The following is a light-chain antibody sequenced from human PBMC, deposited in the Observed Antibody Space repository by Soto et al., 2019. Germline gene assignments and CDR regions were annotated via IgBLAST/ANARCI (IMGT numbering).Light chain of an antibody. CDR3: QQSYSTPPLT. V-gene: IGKV1-39*01. CDR2: AAS. CDR1: QSISSY. Sequence: DIQMTQSPSSLSASVGDRVTITCRASQSISSYLNWYQQKPGKAPKLLIYAASSLQSGVPSRFSGSGSGTDFTLTISSLQPEDFATDYCQQSYSTPPLTFGVRTKVEIK. J-gene: IGKJ4*01.